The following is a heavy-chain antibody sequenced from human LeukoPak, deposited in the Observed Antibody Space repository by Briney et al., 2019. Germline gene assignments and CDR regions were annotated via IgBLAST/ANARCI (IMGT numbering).Heavy chain of an antibody. CDR3: ARLIAMLRGPEPIYYFDY. Sequence: GGSLRLSCAASGFNFNTYWMSWVRQAPGKGLEWVANIKQDGSEKFYVDSMKGRFTISRDNSKNSLYLQMNSLRAEDTAMYYCARLIAMLRGPEPIYYFDYWGQGTLVTVSS. D-gene: IGHD3-10*01. J-gene: IGHJ4*01. CDR2: IKQDGSEK. CDR1: GFNFNTYW. V-gene: IGHV3-7*01.